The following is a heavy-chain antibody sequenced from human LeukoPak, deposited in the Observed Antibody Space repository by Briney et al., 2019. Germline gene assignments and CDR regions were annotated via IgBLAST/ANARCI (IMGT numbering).Heavy chain of an antibody. CDR1: GGSISSGDYY. CDR3: ARSRSSSSLLDFDY. Sequence: PSETLSLTCTVSGGSISSGDYYWSWIRQPPGKGLEWIGYIYYSGSTYYNPSLKNRVTISVDTSKNQFSLKLNSVTAADTAVYYCARSRSSSSLLDFDYWGQGTLVTVSS. CDR2: IYYSGST. V-gene: IGHV4-30-4*01. J-gene: IGHJ4*02. D-gene: IGHD6-13*01.